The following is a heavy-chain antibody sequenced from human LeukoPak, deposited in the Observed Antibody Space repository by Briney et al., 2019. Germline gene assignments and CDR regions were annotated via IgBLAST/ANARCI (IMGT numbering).Heavy chain of an antibody. CDR2: IYPSSGGT. V-gene: IGHV1-2*06. D-gene: IGHD2/OR15-2a*01. Sequence: ASVKVSRRASGYTFTNYHMHWVRQAPGQGLEWMGRIYPSSGGTNYAQKFQGRITLTTDTSINTAYMGLSRLRFDDTAVYYCARDLPFEDWGQGTLVTVSS. J-gene: IGHJ4*02. CDR1: GYTFTNYH. CDR3: ARDLPFED.